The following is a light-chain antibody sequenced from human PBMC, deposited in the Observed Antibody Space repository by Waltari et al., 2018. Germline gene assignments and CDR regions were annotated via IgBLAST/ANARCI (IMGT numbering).Light chain of an antibody. CDR1: RRNIGSYDL. V-gene: IGLV2-23*01. CDR3: CSYAGDNTFL. CDR2: EAT. J-gene: IGLJ1*01. Sequence: QSALTQPASVSGSPGQSITISCTGTRRNIGSYDLISWYQQRPGKAPKLIIYEATKRSSGVSDRFSASTSGNTASLTISGLLPEDESDYYCCSYAGDNTFLFGSGTKVTV.